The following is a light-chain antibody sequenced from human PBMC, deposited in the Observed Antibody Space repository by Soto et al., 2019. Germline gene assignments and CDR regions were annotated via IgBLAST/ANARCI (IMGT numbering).Light chain of an antibody. J-gene: IGLJ1*01. Sequence: QSALTQPASVSESPGQSITISCIGTSIDVGGYNYVSWYQQFPGKAPKLMIYDVSNRPSGVSNRFSGSKSGNTASLTISGLQAEDEADYYCSSYTSTLYVFGSGTKVTVL. V-gene: IGLV2-14*01. CDR2: DVS. CDR3: SSYTSTLYV. CDR1: SIDVGGYNY.